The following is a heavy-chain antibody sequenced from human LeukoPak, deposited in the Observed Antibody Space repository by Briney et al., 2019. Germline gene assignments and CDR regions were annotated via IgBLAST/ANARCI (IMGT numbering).Heavy chain of an antibody. Sequence: SETLSLTCTVSGGSIRSSDYYWGWIRQPPGKGLEWIGCIYYTGSTYYNPSLRGRVTVSIDTSMNQFSLRVNSVTAADTAIYYSARRTHSSSHTYWGQGALVTVSS. J-gene: IGHJ4*02. CDR3: ARRTHSSSHTY. CDR1: GGSIRSSDYY. D-gene: IGHD6-13*01. CDR2: IYYTGST. V-gene: IGHV4-39*01.